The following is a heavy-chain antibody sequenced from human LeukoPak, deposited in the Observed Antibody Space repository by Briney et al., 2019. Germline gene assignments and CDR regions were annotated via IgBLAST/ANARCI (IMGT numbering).Heavy chain of an antibody. J-gene: IGHJ6*03. CDR3: AKGGTLYYYYMDV. CDR2: ISWNSGSI. V-gene: IGHV3-9*03. Sequence: PGGSLRLSCAASGFTFDDYAMHWVRQAPGKGLEWVSGISWNSGSIGYADSVKGRFTISRDNAKNSLYLQMNSLRAEDMALYYCAKGGTLYYYYMDVWGKGTTVTVSS. CDR1: GFTFDDYA. D-gene: IGHD3-16*01.